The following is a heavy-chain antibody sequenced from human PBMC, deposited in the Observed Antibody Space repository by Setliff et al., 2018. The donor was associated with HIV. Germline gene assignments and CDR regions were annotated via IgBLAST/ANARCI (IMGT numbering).Heavy chain of an antibody. CDR1: GGSSNSRSYY. CDR2: INHSGST. V-gene: IGHV4-39*01. D-gene: IGHD3-10*01. J-gene: IGHJ4*02. CDR3: ARQPPLSVLQVWFDDY. Sequence: SETLSLTCSVSGGSSNSRSYYWGWIRQPPGKGLEWIGSINHSGSTYCTPSLKSRVTMSVDTSKNHFSLKLSSVTAADTAMYFCARQPPLSVLQVWFDDYWGQGTLVTVS.